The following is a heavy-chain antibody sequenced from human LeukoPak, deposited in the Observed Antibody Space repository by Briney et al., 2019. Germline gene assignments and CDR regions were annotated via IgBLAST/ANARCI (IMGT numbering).Heavy chain of an antibody. CDR3: ARSYYDSNGRYYYSYMDV. CDR2: ISSSGSTI. D-gene: IGHD3-22*01. J-gene: IGHJ6*03. CDR1: GITVSNYY. V-gene: IGHV3-11*01. Sequence: PGGSLRLFCAASGITVSNYYMTWIRQAPGKGLEGISYISSSGSTIYCADSVKGRFTISRDNAKNSLYLQMNSLRAEDTAVYSFARSYYDSNGRYYYSYMDVWGKGTTVTVSS.